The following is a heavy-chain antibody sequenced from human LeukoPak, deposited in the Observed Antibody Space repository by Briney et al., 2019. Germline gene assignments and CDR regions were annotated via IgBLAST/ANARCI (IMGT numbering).Heavy chain of an antibody. Sequence: GGSLRLSCAASGFTFSAYWMTWVRQAPGKGLEWVAFIRFDGTSEFYADSVKARFTISRDNSQNTVSLQLNNLRIEDTALYYCAKTSLSDPSGHYYYMDVWGKGTTVTVSS. CDR2: IRFDGTSE. CDR3: AKTSLSDPSGHYYYMDV. V-gene: IGHV3-30*02. CDR1: GFTFSAYW. D-gene: IGHD3-3*01. J-gene: IGHJ6*03.